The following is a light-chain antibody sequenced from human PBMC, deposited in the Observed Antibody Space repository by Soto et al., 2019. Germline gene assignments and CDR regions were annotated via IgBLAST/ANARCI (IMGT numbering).Light chain of an antibody. CDR3: LQYGSSPFT. CDR2: GAS. Sequence: EIVLTQSPGTLSLSPGERATLSCRASQSVSSNYLAWYQQKPGQTPRLLIYGASSTATGIPDRFSGSGSGADFTRTISILEPEDFAVYYCLQYGSSPFTFGPGTKVDIK. V-gene: IGKV3-20*01. CDR1: QSVSSNY. J-gene: IGKJ3*01.